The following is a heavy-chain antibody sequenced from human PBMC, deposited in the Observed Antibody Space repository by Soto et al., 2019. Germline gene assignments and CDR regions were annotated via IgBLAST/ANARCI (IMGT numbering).Heavy chain of an antibody. D-gene: IGHD2-21*02. CDR1: GDTFSTYF. V-gene: IGHV1-2*02. CDR3: ARQGVVVTDVVTLLSFDM. CDR2: ISPSSGGT. J-gene: IGHJ3*02. Sequence: QVQLAQSGPEVKRPGDSVRVACKADGDTFSTYFIHWVRQAPGQGLEWMGWISPSSGGTKYAQNFLDRVTVSRDTSVSSVYLDLDILRSDDTAIYYCARQGVVVTDVVTLLSFDMWGQGTMVTVSS.